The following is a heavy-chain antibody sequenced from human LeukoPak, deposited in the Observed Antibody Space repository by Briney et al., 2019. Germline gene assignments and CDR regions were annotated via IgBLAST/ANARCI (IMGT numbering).Heavy chain of an antibody. Sequence: SETLSLTCTVSGGSTSSYYWSWIRQPPGKGLEWIGYIYYSGSTNYNPSLKSRVTISVDTSKNQFSLKLSSVTAADTAVYYCARHGSPSYYYGSGSPIPFDPWGQGTLVTASS. CDR3: ARHGSPSYYYGSGSPIPFDP. V-gene: IGHV4-59*08. CDR2: IYYSGST. D-gene: IGHD3-10*01. CDR1: GGSTSSYY. J-gene: IGHJ5*02.